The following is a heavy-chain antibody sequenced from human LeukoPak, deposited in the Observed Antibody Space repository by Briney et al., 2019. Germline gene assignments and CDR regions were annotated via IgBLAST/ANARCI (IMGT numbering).Heavy chain of an antibody. CDR2: IDHTGIT. D-gene: IGHD2-8*02. Sequence: SETLSLTCTVSDDSITIYYWSWIRQPPGKGLEWIGYIDHTGITNYNPSLNSRVTISRDTSKNHFSLELSSVTAADTAVYYCARVLPPGAPFDYWGQGTLVTVSS. J-gene: IGHJ4*02. V-gene: IGHV4-59*12. CDR3: ARVLPPGAPFDY. CDR1: DDSITIYY.